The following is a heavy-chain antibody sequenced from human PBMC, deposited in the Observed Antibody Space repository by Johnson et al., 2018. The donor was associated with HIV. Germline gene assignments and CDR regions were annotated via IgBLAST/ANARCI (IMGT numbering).Heavy chain of an antibody. CDR2: LSYDASNN. Sequence: QVQLVESGGGVVQPGRSLRLSCTSSAFTFSGYAMHWVRQAPGKGLEWVSALSYDASNNYYADSVKGRFTISRDNSKNSLYLQMNSLRAEDTAVYYCARVGYYDYVWAPEIWGQGTMVTVSS. V-gene: IGHV3-30*04. CDR1: AFTFSGYA. D-gene: IGHD3-16*01. J-gene: IGHJ3*02. CDR3: ARVGYYDYVWAPEI.